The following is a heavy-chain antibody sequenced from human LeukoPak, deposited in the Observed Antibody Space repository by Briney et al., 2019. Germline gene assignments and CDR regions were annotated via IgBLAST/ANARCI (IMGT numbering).Heavy chain of an antibody. CDR3: ARGSHGDYYFDY. D-gene: IGHD4-17*01. CDR1: GGSFSGYY. J-gene: IGHJ4*02. V-gene: IGHV4-34*01. Sequence: SETLSLTCAVYGGSFSGYYWSWIRQPPGKGLEWIGEINRSGSTNYNPSLKSRVTISVDTSKNQFSLKLSSVTAADTAVYYCARGSHGDYYFDYWGQGTLVTVSS. CDR2: INRSGST.